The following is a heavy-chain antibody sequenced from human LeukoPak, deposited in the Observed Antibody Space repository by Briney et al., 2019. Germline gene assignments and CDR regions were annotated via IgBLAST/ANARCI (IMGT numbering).Heavy chain of an antibody. V-gene: IGHV1-18*01. CDR1: GYTFTSYG. CDR3: ARPRGGDSFDGFDI. J-gene: IGHJ3*02. Sequence: ASVKVSCKASGYTFTSYGISWVRQAPGQGLEWMGWISAYNGNTNYAQKLQGRVTMTTDTSTSTAYMELRSLRSDDTAMYYCARPRGGDSFDGFDIWGQGTMVVVSS. D-gene: IGHD2-21*02. CDR2: ISAYNGNT.